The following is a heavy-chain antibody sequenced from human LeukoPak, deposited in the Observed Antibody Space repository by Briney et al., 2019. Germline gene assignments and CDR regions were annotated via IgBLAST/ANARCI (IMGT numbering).Heavy chain of an antibody. J-gene: IGHJ4*02. CDR2: ISSSSSYI. CDR3: ARGGLAAFDY. Sequence: KSGGSLRLSCAASGFTFSSYSMNWVRQAPGKGLEWVSSISSSSSYIYYAASVNGRFTISRDNTKNSLYLQMNSLRAEDTAVYYCARGGLAAFDYCGQGTLVTVSS. V-gene: IGHV3-21*01. CDR1: GFTFSSYS. D-gene: IGHD2-15*01.